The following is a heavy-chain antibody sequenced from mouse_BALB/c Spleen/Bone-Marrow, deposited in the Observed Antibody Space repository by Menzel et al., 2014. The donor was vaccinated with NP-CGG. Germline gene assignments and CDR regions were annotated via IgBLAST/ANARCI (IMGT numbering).Heavy chain of an antibody. CDR3: ARRREDFDY. Sequence: VHLVESGAELARPGASVKMSCKASGYTFTSYTMHWVKQGPGQGLEWIGYINPSSGYTNYNQKFKDKATLTADKSSSTAYMQLSSLTSEDSAVYYCARRREDFDYWGQGTTLTVSS. J-gene: IGHJ2*01. V-gene: IGHV1-4*01. CDR2: INPSSGYT. CDR1: GYTFTSYT.